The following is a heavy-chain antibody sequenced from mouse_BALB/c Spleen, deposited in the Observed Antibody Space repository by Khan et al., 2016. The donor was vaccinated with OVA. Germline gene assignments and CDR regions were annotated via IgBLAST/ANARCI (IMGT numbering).Heavy chain of an antibody. CDR1: GYTFTDYN. D-gene: IGHD1-1*01. V-gene: IGHV1-18*01. Sequence: VQLQQSGPELVKPGASVKISCKASGYTFTDYNMDWVKQSHGKSLEWIGDITPNNGGTIYNQKFKGKATLTVDKSSNTAYMELRSLTSEDTAVYYCTRGGHGSPFDYWGQGTTLTVAS. J-gene: IGHJ2*01. CDR2: ITPNNGGT. CDR3: TRGGHGSPFDY.